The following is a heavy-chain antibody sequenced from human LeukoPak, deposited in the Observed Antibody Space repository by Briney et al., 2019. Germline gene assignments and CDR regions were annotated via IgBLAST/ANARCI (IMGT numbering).Heavy chain of an antibody. CDR2: IYYSGST. Sequence: PSETLFLTCTVSGGSISSSSYYWGWIRQPPGKGLEWIGSIYYSGSTYYNPSLKSRVTISVDTSKNQFSLKLSSVTAADTAVYYCAREGRGYYYYYIDVWGKGTTVTVSS. J-gene: IGHJ6*03. V-gene: IGHV4-39*07. CDR3: AREGRGYYYYYIDV. CDR1: GGSISSSSYY.